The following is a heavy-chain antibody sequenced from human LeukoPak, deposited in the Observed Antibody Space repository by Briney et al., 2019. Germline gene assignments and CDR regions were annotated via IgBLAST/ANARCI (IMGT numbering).Heavy chain of an antibody. CDR2: LNPNTGGT. V-gene: IGHV1-2*02. J-gene: IGHJ4*02. D-gene: IGHD6-13*01. CDR1: GYTFTDYY. Sequence: ASVKVSCKASGYTFTDYYIHWVRQAPGQGLEWMGYLNPNTGGTNYALKFLVRVTMTGGTSISTAYMELSRLRSDDTAVYFCARGYLSAPGTFDYWGQGPLVTVSS. CDR3: ARGYLSAPGTFDY.